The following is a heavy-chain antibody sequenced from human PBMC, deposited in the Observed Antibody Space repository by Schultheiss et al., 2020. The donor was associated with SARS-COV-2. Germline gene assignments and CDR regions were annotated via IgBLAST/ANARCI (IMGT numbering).Heavy chain of an antibody. CDR2: ISYDGSNK. J-gene: IGHJ5*02. V-gene: IGHV3-30*03. CDR3: ARDHDIVVVPAAIGGWFDP. D-gene: IGHD2-2*02. Sequence: GGSLRLSCAASGFTFSSYAMSWVRQAPGKGLEWVAVISYDGSNKYYADSVKGRFTISRDNSKNTLYLQMNSLRAEDTAVYYCARDHDIVVVPAAIGGWFDPWGQGTLVTVSS. CDR1: GFTFSSYA.